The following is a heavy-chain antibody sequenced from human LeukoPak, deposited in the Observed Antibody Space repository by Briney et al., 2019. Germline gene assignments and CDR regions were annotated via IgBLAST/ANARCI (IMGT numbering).Heavy chain of an antibody. CDR1: GGSISSSSYY. V-gene: IGHV4-39*01. D-gene: IGHD2-8*01. J-gene: IGHJ6*03. CDR3: ARQLLITEYYYYYYYMDV. Sequence: SETLSLTCTVSGGSISSSSYYWGWIRQPPGKGLEWIGSIYYSGSTYYNPSLKSRVTISVDTSKNQFSLNLISVTAADTAVEFCARQLLITEYYYYYYYMDVWGKGTTVTVSS. CDR2: IYYSGST.